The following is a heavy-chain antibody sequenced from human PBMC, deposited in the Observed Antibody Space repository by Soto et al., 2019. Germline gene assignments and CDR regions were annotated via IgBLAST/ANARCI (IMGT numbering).Heavy chain of an antibody. D-gene: IGHD4-17*01. CDR1: GFTFSSFA. CDR2: ITASGDYR. CDR3: AKDYGDFWDPLDY. V-gene: IGHV3-23*01. Sequence: EVQLLESGGGLVQPGGSLRLSCAASGFTFSSFAMSWVRQAPGKGLEWVSGITASGDYRYYADSVKGRFTISRDNSKTTWNLKMTGLRAEDTPLFYCAKDYGDFWDPLDYWGQGTLVTVSS. J-gene: IGHJ4*02.